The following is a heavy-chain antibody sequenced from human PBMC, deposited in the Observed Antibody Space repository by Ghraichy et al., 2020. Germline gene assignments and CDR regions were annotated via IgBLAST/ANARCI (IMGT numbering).Heavy chain of an antibody. CDR2: ITAYNGNT. J-gene: IGHJ4*02. D-gene: IGHD5-24*01. Sequence: ASVKVSCKASGYTFTNYGISWVRQAPGQGLEWMGWITAYNGNTNSAQKLQDRVTMTTDTSTNTAYMELRSLRSDDTAVYYCARDPGDGFLRLDYWGQGTLVTVSS. CDR1: GYTFTNYG. V-gene: IGHV1-18*04. CDR3: ARDPGDGFLRLDY.